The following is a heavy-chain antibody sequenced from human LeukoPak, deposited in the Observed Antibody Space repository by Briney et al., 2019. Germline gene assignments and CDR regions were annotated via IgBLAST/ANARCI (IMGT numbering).Heavy chain of an antibody. CDR3: AKGRDYYDSSGNIDY. V-gene: IGHV3-23*01. CDR2: ISWDGGST. CDR1: GFTFDDYA. Sequence: GGSLRLSCAASGFTFDDYAMHWVRLPPGKGLEWVSFISWDGGSTYYADSVKGRFTISRDNSKNTLYLQMNSLRAEDTAVYYCAKGRDYYDSSGNIDYWGQGTLVTVSS. J-gene: IGHJ4*02. D-gene: IGHD3-22*01.